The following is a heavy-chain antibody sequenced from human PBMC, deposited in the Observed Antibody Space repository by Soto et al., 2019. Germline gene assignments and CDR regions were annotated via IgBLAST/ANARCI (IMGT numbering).Heavy chain of an antibody. CDR2: ISGSGGST. V-gene: IGHV3-23*01. D-gene: IGHD3-10*01. Sequence: EVQLLESGGGLVQPGGSLRLSCAASGFTFSSYAMSWVRQAPGKGLEWVSAISGSGGSTYYADSVKGRFTISRDNSKNTLYLQMNSRRAEDTAVYYCAKAPHLRWGGRGEYFQHWGQGTLVTVSS. CDR1: GFTFSSYA. J-gene: IGHJ1*01. CDR3: AKAPHLRWGGRGEYFQH.